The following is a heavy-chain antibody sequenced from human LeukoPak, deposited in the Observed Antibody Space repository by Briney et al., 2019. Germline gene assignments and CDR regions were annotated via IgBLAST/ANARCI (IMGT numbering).Heavy chain of an antibody. CDR3: AKSNAWDWFDP. CDR1: GGSITSSNW. D-gene: IGHD4-11*01. J-gene: IGHJ5*02. V-gene: IGHV4-4*02. CDR2: IYYTGNT. Sequence: SETLSLTCAVSGGSITSSNWWSWVRQPPGKGLEWIGEIYYTGNTNYNPSLKSRVTISVDKSNNQFSLNLSSVTAADTAVYYCAKSNAWDWFDPWGQGTLVTVSS.